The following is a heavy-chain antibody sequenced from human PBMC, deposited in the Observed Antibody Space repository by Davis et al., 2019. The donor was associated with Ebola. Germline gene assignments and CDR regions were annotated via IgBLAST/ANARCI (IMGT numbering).Heavy chain of an antibody. J-gene: IGHJ3*02. CDR3: ARRGKGLHAFDI. CDR2: INWNGGST. CDR1: GFTFDDYG. V-gene: IGHV3-20*04. D-gene: IGHD2-15*01. Sequence: GESLKISCAASGFTFDDYGMSWVRQAPGKGLEWVSGINWNGGSTGYADTVKGRFTISRDNAKNSLYLQMNSLREEDTALYYGARRGKGLHAFDIWGQGTMVTVSS.